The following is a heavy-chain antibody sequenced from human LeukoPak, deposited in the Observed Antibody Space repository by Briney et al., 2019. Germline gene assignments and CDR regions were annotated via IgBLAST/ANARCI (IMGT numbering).Heavy chain of an antibody. CDR3: ARGTDYGDYEIFDY. V-gene: IGHV1-18*01. CDR2: ISAYSGNA. CDR1: GYTFIAYG. Sequence: ASVNVSCKASGYTFIAYGISWVRQAPGQGLEWMGWISAYSGNANYAQKVQGRVTVTTDTSTSTAYMELSSLRSEDTAVYYCARGTDYGDYEIFDYWGQGTLVTVSS. D-gene: IGHD4-17*01. J-gene: IGHJ4*02.